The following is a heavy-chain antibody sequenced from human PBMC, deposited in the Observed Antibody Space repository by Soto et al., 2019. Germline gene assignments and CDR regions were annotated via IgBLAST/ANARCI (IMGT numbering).Heavy chain of an antibody. CDR3: AGRRVVGGKARLDF. D-gene: IGHD2-21*01. CDR1: GGTIIGNNYY. J-gene: IGHJ4*02. CDR2: IYYTGTT. V-gene: IGHV4-39*02. Sequence: QLQLQESGPGLVRPSETLSLTCSVSGGTIIGNNYYWGWIRQPPGKRLAGIGNIYYTGTTYYNPSLESRVTMSVDTSGNHFALNLTSVTASDTAVYHGAGRRVVGGKARLDFWGPGILVTASS.